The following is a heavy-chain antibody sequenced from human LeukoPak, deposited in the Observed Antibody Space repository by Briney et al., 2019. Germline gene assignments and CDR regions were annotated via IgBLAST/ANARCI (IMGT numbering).Heavy chain of an antibody. CDR1: GYTFTGYY. J-gene: IGHJ5*02. CDR3: ARIIPPGFLSPSGRQRREGFQANWFDP. Sequence: ASVKVSCKASGYTFTGYYMHWVRQAPGQGLEWMGWINPNSGGTNYAQKFQGRATMTRDTSISTAYMELSRLRSDDTAVYYCARIIPPGFLSPSGRQRREGFQANWFDPWGQGTLVTVSS. V-gene: IGHV1-2*02. D-gene: IGHD3-9*01. CDR2: INPNSGGT.